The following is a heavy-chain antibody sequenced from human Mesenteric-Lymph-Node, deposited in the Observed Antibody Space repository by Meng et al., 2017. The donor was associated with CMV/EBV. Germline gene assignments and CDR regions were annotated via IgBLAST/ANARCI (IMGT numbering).Heavy chain of an antibody. D-gene: IGHD6-6*01. J-gene: IGHJ5*02. V-gene: IGHV3-74*01. CDR1: GFTFSSYW. CDR3: VRFIPARRQGSWFDP. Sequence: GGSLRLSCAASGFTFSSYWMHWVRQAPGKGLVWVSHINSDGSSTSYADSVKGRFTISRDNAKNSLYMEMNSLRVEDTAVYYCVRFIPARRQGSWFDPWGQGTLVTVSS. CDR2: INSDGSST.